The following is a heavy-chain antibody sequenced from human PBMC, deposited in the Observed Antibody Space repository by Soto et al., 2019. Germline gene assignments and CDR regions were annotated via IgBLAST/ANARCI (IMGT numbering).Heavy chain of an antibody. CDR2: VYLDDDK. CDR1: GFSLRTRGAG. J-gene: IGHJ4*02. D-gene: IGHD3-10*01. CDR3: AHMSYYGSGRHYNY. V-gene: IGHV2-5*02. Sequence: QITLKESGPTLVKPTQTLTLTCSFSGFSLRTRGAGVGCIRQPPGKSLEWLAIVYLDDDKRYRPALKSRITITKDTSKNQVVLRMTNMDPVDTATYYCAHMSYYGSGRHYNYWGQGTLVTVSS.